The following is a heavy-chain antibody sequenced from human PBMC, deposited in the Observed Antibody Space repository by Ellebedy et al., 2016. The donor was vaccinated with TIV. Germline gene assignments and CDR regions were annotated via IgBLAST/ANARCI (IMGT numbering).Heavy chain of an antibody. V-gene: IGHV3-30-3*01. D-gene: IGHD3-22*01. Sequence: GESLKISXAASGFTFSSYAMHWVRQAPGKGLEWVAVISYDGSNKYYADSVKGRFTISRDNSKNTLYLQMNSLRAEDTAVYYCARDQLGTMIVVPAPFDPWGQGTLVTVSS. J-gene: IGHJ5*02. CDR2: ISYDGSNK. CDR1: GFTFSSYA. CDR3: ARDQLGTMIVVPAPFDP.